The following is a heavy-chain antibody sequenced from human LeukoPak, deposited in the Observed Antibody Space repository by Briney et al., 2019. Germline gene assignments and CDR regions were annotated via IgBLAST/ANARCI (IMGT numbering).Heavy chain of an antibody. V-gene: IGHV3-53*01. CDR2: FYYQGAT. D-gene: IGHD2-21*02. J-gene: IGHJ3*01. CDR3: ARETFDTSGGDSAFDL. CDR1: EFSVNNYF. Sequence: GGSQRLSCAASEFSVNNYFMSWVRQAPGKGLEWVTLFYYQGATYYADSVKGRFIVSRDNSKNTLYLEMNDLRAEDSALYYCARETFDTSGGDSAFDLWGQGTMVIVSS.